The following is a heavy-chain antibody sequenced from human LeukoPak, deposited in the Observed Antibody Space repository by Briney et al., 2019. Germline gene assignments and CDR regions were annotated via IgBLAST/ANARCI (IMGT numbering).Heavy chain of an antibody. V-gene: IGHV3-30*02. CDR3: AKALSRDIVYYFDY. Sequence: GGSLRLTCAASGFTFSSYGMHWVRQAPGKGLEWVAFIRYDGGNKYYADSVKGRFTISRDNSKNTLYLQMNSLRAEDTAVYYCAKALSRDIVYYFDYWGQGTLVTVSS. CDR2: IRYDGGNK. CDR1: GFTFSSYG. J-gene: IGHJ4*02. D-gene: IGHD5-12*01.